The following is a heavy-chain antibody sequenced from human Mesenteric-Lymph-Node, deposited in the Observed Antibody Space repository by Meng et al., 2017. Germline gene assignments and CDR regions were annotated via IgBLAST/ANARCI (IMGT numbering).Heavy chain of an antibody. CDR3: ARTRALRYWGSRLLDY. D-gene: IGHD7-27*01. CDR2: MNPNSGNT. V-gene: IGHV1-8*02. CDR1: GYTFTSYA. J-gene: IGHJ4*02. Sequence: ASVKVSCKASGYTFTSYAMNWVRQATGQGLEWMGWMNPNSGNTGYAQKFQGRVTMTRNTSISTAYMELSSLRSEDTAVYYCARTRALRYWGSRLLDYWGQGTLVTVSS.